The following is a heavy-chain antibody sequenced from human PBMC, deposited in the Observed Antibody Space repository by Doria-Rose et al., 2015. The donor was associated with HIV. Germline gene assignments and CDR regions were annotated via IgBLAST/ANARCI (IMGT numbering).Heavy chain of an antibody. CDR3: ARIKSSRWYHKYYFDF. J-gene: IGHJ4*02. CDR1: GVSLSSPGMG. V-gene: IGHV2-26*01. Sequence: SGPVLVKPTETLTLTCTVSGVSLSSPGMGVSWIRQPPGKALEWLANIYSDDERSYNTPLKSRLTIFRSTDKSQVVLTMTDMDPADTATYYCARIKSSRWYHKYYFDFWGQGTLVIVSA. CDR2: IYSDDER. D-gene: IGHD6-13*01.